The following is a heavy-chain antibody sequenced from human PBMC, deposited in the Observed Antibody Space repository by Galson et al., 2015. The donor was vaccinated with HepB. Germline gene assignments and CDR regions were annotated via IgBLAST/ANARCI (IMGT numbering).Heavy chain of an antibody. D-gene: IGHD6-13*01. CDR1: GFTFSSYG. Sequence: SLRLSCAASGFTFSSYGIHWVRQAPGKGLEWVAVISYDGNNKYYAESVKGRFTISRDNPKNTLYLEMNSLRPEDTAVYYCAKTGGSWSATWYFDFWGQGTLVTVSS. CDR2: ISYDGNNK. CDR3: AKTGGSWSATWYFDF. J-gene: IGHJ4*02. V-gene: IGHV3-30*18.